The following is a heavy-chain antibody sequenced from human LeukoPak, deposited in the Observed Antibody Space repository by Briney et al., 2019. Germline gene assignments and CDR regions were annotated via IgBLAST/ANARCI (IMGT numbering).Heavy chain of an antibody. J-gene: IGHJ3*02. Sequence: GGSLRLSCAASGFTFSSYAMSWVRQAPGKGLEWVSAISGSGGSTYYADSVKGRFTISRDNSKNTLYLQMNSLRAEDTAVYYCAEDSLRWGKKGAFDIWGQGTMVTVSS. V-gene: IGHV3-23*01. CDR3: AEDSLRWGKKGAFDI. D-gene: IGHD5-24*01. CDR1: GFTFSSYA. CDR2: ISGSGGST.